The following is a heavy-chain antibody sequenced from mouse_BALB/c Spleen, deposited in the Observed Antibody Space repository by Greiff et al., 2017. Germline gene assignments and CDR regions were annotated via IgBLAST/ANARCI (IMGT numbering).Heavy chain of an antibody. CDR3: ARYGITTVVAKYYFDY. CDR1: GYTFTSYT. Sequence: VQLQQSAAELVRPGASVKMSCKASGYTFTSYTMHWVKQRPGQGLEWIGYINPSSGYTEYNQKFKDKTTLTADKSSSTAYMQLSSLTSEDSAVYYCARYGITTVVAKYYFDYWGQGTTLTVSS. CDR2: INPSSGYT. D-gene: IGHD1-1*01. V-gene: IGHV1-4*02. J-gene: IGHJ2*01.